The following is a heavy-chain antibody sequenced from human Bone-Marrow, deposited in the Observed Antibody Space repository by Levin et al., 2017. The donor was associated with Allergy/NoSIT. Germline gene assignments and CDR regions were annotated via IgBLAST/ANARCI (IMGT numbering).Heavy chain of an antibody. CDR2: IKRKTEGGTT. CDR1: GLTFSNVW. J-gene: IGHJ4*02. D-gene: IGHD4-17*01. Sequence: GGSLRLSCVGSGLTFSNVWMSWVRQAPGKGLEWVGRIKRKTEGGTTEYATPVKGRFTISRDDSKNTLYLQMNSLKTEDTGVYYCTIDYGDQFDYWGQGTLLTVSS. V-gene: IGHV3-15*01. CDR3: TIDYGDQFDY.